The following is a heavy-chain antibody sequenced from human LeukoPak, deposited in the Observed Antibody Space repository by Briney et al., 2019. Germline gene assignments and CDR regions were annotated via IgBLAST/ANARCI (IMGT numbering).Heavy chain of an antibody. J-gene: IGHJ3*02. V-gene: IGHV4-34*01. CDR2: INHSGST. D-gene: IGHD3-10*01. CDR3: ARGLRAGYYGSGSYKGAFDI. CDR1: GGSFSGYY. Sequence: SETLSLTCAVYGGSFSGYYWSWIRQPPGKGLEWIGEINHSGSTNYNPSLKSRVTISVDTSKNQFSLKLSSVTAADTAVYYCARGLRAGYYGSGSYKGAFDIWGQGTMVTVSS.